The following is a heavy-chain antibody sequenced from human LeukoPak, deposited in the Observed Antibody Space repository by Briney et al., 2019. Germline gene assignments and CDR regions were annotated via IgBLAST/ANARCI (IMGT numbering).Heavy chain of an antibody. CDR2: ISSSGSTI. Sequence: PGGSLRLSCAASGFTFSDYYMSWIRQAPGKGLEGVSYISSSGSTIYYADSVKGRFTISRDNAKNSLYLQMNSPRAEDTAVYYCARTSMILVVPYFDYWGQGTLVTVSS. V-gene: IGHV3-11*01. J-gene: IGHJ4*02. D-gene: IGHD3-22*01. CDR1: GFTFSDYY. CDR3: ARTSMILVVPYFDY.